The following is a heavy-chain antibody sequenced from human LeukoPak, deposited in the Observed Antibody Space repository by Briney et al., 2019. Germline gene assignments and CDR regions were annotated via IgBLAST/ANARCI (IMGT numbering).Heavy chain of an antibody. D-gene: IGHD1-26*01. CDR1: GASVSSASY. V-gene: IGHV4-61*01. CDR2: IYNGVNT. J-gene: IGHJ5*02. Sequence: SETLSLACTVSGASVSSASYWSWIRQPPGKGVEWIAHIYNGVNTNYNPSLKGRVTISVDTSKNQFSLRLNSVTAADTAVYYCARSRAFNSGAFDPWGQGSLVTVSS. CDR3: ARSRAFNSGAFDP.